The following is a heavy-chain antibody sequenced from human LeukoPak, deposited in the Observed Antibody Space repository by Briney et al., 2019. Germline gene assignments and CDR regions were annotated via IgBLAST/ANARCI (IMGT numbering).Heavy chain of an antibody. CDR2: ISSSSSYI. CDR3: ARGPGYDFWSGYRAVDY. V-gene: IGHV3-21*01. Sequence: PGGSLRLSCAASGFTFSSYSMNWGRQAPGKGLEWVSSISSSSSYIYYADSVKGRFTISRENAKNSLYLQMNSLRAEDTAVYYCARGPGYDFWSGYRAVDYWGQGTLVTVSS. CDR1: GFTFSSYS. J-gene: IGHJ4*02. D-gene: IGHD3-3*01.